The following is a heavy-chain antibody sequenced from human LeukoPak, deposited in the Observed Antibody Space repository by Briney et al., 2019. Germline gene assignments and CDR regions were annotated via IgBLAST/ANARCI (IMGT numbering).Heavy chain of an antibody. Sequence: GGSLRLSCTASEFTFSSYAMSWVRQAPGKGLEWVSAISGSGGSTYYADSVKGRFTISRDNSKNTLYLQMNSLRAEDTAVYYCAKDGDTAMATGSFDYWGQGTLVTVSS. D-gene: IGHD5-18*01. CDR2: ISGSGGST. CDR3: AKDGDTAMATGSFDY. CDR1: EFTFSSYA. V-gene: IGHV3-23*01. J-gene: IGHJ4*02.